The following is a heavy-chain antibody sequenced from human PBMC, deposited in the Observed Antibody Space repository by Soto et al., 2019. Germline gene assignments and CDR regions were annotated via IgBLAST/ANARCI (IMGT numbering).Heavy chain of an antibody. Sequence: SETLSLTCTVSGGSISSGDYYWSWIRQPPGKGLEWIGYIYYSGSTYYNPSLKSRVTISVDTSKNQFSLKLSSVTAADTAVYYCARDIYSNRYYYYYGMDVWGQGTTVTVSS. D-gene: IGHD4-4*01. CDR1: GGSISSGDYY. CDR2: IYYSGST. J-gene: IGHJ6*02. CDR3: ARDIYSNRYYYYYGMDV. V-gene: IGHV4-30-4*01.